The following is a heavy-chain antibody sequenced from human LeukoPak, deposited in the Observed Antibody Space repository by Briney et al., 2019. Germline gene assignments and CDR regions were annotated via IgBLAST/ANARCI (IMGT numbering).Heavy chain of an antibody. D-gene: IGHD5-24*01. CDR3: ARADNPYYYYYMDA. CDR1: GGTFSSYA. Sequence: ASVKVSCKASGGTFSSYAISWVRQAPGQGLEWMGGIIPIFGTANYAQKFQGRVTITTHESTSTAYMELSSLRSEDTAVYYCARADNPYYYYYMDAWGKGTTVTVSS. J-gene: IGHJ6*03. CDR2: IIPIFGTA. V-gene: IGHV1-69*05.